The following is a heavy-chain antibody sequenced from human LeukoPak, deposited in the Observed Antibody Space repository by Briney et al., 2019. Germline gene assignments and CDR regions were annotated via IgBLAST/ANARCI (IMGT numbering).Heavy chain of an antibody. D-gene: IGHD2-21*01. J-gene: IGHJ2*01. V-gene: IGHV4-4*09. Sequence: PSETLSLSCTVSGNSISSYYWSWVRQPPGKGLEYIGYIHTSGNTNYTPSLKSRVTISVDTSKNHFSLKLSSVTAADTAVYYCAKLEFGLFRPRDWYLDIWGRGTPVTVSS. CDR3: AKLEFGLFRPRDWYLDI. CDR2: IHTSGNT. CDR1: GNSISSYY.